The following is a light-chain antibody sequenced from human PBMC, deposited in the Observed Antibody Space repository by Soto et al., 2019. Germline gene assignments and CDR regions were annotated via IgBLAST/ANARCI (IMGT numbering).Light chain of an antibody. CDR1: SSNIGNNH. Sequence: QSVLTQPPSVSAAPGQKVTVSCSGSSSNIGNNHVSWYQHLPGTAPKVLIYDNNKRPSGIPDRFSGSKSATSATLDITGLQTGDEADYFCGSWDRSLRGWVFGGGTKLTVL. J-gene: IGLJ3*02. V-gene: IGLV1-51*01. CDR3: GSWDRSLRGWV. CDR2: DNN.